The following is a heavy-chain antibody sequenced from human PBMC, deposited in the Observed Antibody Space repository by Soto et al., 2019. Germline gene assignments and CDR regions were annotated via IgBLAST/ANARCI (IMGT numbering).Heavy chain of an antibody. J-gene: IGHJ6*03. CDR3: ARYVYCSSSSCYMAHDYYYYYMDV. V-gene: IGHV3-7*01. CDR1: GFTFSSYW. D-gene: IGHD2-2*02. CDR2: IKQDGSDK. Sequence: ESGGGLVQPGGSLRLSCAASGFTFSSYWMSWVRQAPGKGLEWVANIKQDGSDKYYVDSVKGRFTISRDNAKNSLYLQMNSLRAEDTAVYYCARYVYCSSSSCYMAHDYYYYYMDVWGKGTTVTVSS.